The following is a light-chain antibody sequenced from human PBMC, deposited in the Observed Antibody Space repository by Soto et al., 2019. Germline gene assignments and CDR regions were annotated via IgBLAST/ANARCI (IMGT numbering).Light chain of an antibody. CDR2: GAS. CDR1: QSVSSN. J-gene: IGKJ2*01. CDR3: QQRTIWPRVYT. Sequence: ESGMTQSPATLSVSPGERATLSFMASQSVSSNLAWYKQKPGQAPRLLIYGASSRATGIPDRFSGSGSGTDFTLTISRLEPEDFAVYYCQQRTIWPRVYTFGQGTKVDI. V-gene: IGKV3D-20*02.